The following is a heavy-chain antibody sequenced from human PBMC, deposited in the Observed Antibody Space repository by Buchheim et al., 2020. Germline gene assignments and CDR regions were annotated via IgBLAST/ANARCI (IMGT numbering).Heavy chain of an antibody. V-gene: IGHV3-66*01. CDR3: ARLRRTKASYYYYGMDV. CDR1: GFTVSSNY. J-gene: IGHJ6*02. Sequence: EVQLVESGGGLVQPGGSLRLSCAASGFTVSSNYMSWVRQAPGKGLEWVSVIYSGGSTYYADSVKGRFTISRDNSKNTLYLQMNSLRAEDTAVYYCARLRRTKASYYYYGMDVWGQGTT. CDR2: IYSGGST. D-gene: IGHD1-26*01.